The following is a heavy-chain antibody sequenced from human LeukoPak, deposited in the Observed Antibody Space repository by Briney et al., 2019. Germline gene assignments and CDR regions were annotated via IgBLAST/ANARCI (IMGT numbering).Heavy chain of an antibody. Sequence: ASVKVSCTASGGTFSSYAISWVRQAPGQGLEWMGGIIPIFGTANYAQKFQGRVTITADKSTSTAYMELSSLRSEDTAVYYCARASPYYYGSGSYGEFDYWGQGTLVTVSS. CDR3: ARASPYYYGSGSYGEFDY. D-gene: IGHD3-10*01. CDR1: GGTFSSYA. V-gene: IGHV1-69*06. J-gene: IGHJ4*02. CDR2: IIPIFGTA.